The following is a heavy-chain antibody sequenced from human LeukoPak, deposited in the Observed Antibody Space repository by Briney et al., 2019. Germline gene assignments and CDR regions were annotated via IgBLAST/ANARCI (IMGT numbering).Heavy chain of an antibody. CDR2: ISSSSSYI. D-gene: IGHD2-8*01. Sequence: GGSLRLSCAASGFTFSSYWMSWVRQAPGKGLEWVSSISSSSSYIYYADSVKGRFTISRDNAKNSLYLQMNSLRAEDTAVYYCARDRDCTNGVCSMAPWGQGTLVTVSS. V-gene: IGHV3-21*01. J-gene: IGHJ5*02. CDR1: GFTFSSYW. CDR3: ARDRDCTNGVCSMAP.